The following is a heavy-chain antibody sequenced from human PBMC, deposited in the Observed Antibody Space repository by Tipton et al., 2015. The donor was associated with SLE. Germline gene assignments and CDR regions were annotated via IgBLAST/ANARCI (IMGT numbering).Heavy chain of an antibody. Sequence: QSGAEVKKPGSSVKVSCKASGGTFSNYAISWVRQAPGQGLEWMGGIIFIFGTANYAQKFQGRVTISTDESTDTAYMEVSSLRSEDTAVYYCARAIDYYDISGYLFSAYGMDVWGQGTTVTVSS. D-gene: IGHD3-22*01. CDR1: GGTFSNYA. CDR2: IIFIFGTA. V-gene: IGHV1-69*05. CDR3: ARAIDYYDISGYLFSAYGMDV. J-gene: IGHJ6*02.